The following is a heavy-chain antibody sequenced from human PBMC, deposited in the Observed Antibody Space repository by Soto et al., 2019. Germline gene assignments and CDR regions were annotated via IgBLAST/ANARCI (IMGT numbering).Heavy chain of an antibody. CDR2: IYPTGST. J-gene: IGHJ6*02. CDR1: GDSVRSRNYY. CDR3: ARAPPGPAPRWGV. D-gene: IGHD3-16*01. V-gene: IGHV4-30-4*01. Sequence: QVQLQESGPGLVKPSETLSLTCTVSGDSVRSRNYYWSWIRQTPGKGLEWIGYIYPTGSTYYNPSLKNRVTISIDTSQNQFSLHLTSMTAADTAVYYCARAPPGPAPRWGVWGHGTTVTVSS.